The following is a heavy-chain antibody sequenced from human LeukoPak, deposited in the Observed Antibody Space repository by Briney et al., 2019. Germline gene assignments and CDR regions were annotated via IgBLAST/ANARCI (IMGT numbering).Heavy chain of an antibody. CDR1: GFTFYDYA. CDR2: ISWNSGSI. D-gene: IGHD1-26*01. CDR3: ARDQDGVGATIDY. J-gene: IGHJ4*02. Sequence: GGSLRLSCAASGFTFYDYAMHWVRQAPGKGLEWVSGISWNSGSIGYADSVKGRFTISRDNAKNSLYLQMNSLRVEDTAVYYCARDQDGVGATIDYWGQGTLVTVSS. V-gene: IGHV3-9*01.